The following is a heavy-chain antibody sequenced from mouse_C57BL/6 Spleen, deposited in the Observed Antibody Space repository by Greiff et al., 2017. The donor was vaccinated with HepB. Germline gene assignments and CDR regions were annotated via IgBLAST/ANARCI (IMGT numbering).Heavy chain of an antibody. Sequence: QVQLQQPGAELVKPGASVKLSCKASGYTFTSYWMQWVKQRPGQGLEWIGEIDPSDSYTNYNQKFKGKATLTVDTSSSTAYMQLSSLTSEDSAVYYCARGGTTVVPYFDYWGQGTTLTVSS. J-gene: IGHJ2*01. D-gene: IGHD1-1*01. V-gene: IGHV1-50*01. CDR2: IDPSDSYT. CDR3: ARGGTTVVPYFDY. CDR1: GYTFTSYW.